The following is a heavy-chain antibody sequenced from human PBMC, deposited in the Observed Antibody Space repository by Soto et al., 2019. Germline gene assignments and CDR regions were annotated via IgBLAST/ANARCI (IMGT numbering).Heavy chain of an antibody. J-gene: IGHJ4*02. CDR1: GFTFSSYW. V-gene: IGHV3-74*01. D-gene: IGHD5-12*01. Sequence: GGSLRLSCAASGFTFSSYWMHWVRQAPGKGLVWVSRINSDGSSTSYADSVKGRFTISRDNAKNTLYLQMNSLRAEDTAVYYCARGPDANIVATILYDFDYWGQGTLVTVSS. CDR3: ARGPDANIVATILYDFDY. CDR2: INSDGSST.